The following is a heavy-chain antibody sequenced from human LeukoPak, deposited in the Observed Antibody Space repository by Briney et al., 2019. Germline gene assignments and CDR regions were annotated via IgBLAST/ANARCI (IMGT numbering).Heavy chain of an antibody. J-gene: IGHJ4*02. CDR3: AKDKSPYSSSWYDY. D-gene: IGHD6-13*01. Sequence: GGSLRLSCAASGFTFDGYAMHWVRQAPGKGLEWVSGISWNSGSIGYADSVKGRFTISRDNAKNSLYLQMNSLRAEDTALYYCAKDKSPYSSSWYDYWGQGTLVTVSS. V-gene: IGHV3-9*01. CDR2: ISWNSGSI. CDR1: GFTFDGYA.